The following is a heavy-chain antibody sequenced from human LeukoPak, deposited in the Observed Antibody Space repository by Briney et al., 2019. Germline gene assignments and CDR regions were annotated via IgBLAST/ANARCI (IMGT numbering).Heavy chain of an antibody. CDR1: GFTFSSYA. V-gene: IGHV3-30*04. CDR3: AVDIVVVVAATDFDY. J-gene: IGHJ4*02. Sequence: PGRSLRLSCAASGFTFSSYAMHWVRQAPGKGLEWVAVISYDGSNKYYADSVKGRFTISRDNSKNTLYLQMNSLRAEDTAVYYCAVDIVVVVAATDFDYWGQGTLVTVSS. D-gene: IGHD2-15*01. CDR2: ISYDGSNK.